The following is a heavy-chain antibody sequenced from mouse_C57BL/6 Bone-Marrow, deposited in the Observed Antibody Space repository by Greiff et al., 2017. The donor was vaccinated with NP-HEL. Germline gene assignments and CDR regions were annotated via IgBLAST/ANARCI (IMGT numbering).Heavy chain of an antibody. CDR3: ASSYYGSSPEYYAMDY. V-gene: IGHV1-50*01. D-gene: IGHD1-1*01. Sequence: VQLQQPGAELVKPGASVKLSCKASGYTFTSYWMQWVKQRTGQGLEWIGEIDPSDSYTNYNQKFKGKATLTVDTSSSTAYMQLSSLTSEDSAVYYCASSYYGSSPEYYAMDYWGQGTSVTVSS. J-gene: IGHJ4*01. CDR2: IDPSDSYT. CDR1: GYTFTSYW.